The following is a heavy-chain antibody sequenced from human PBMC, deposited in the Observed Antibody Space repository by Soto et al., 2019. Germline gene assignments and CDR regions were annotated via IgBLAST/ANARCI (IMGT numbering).Heavy chain of an antibody. D-gene: IGHD3-10*01. CDR3: ARDRGFVVRAPPVDY. Sequence: QVQLVQSGAEVKKPGASVKVSCKASGYTFTSYGISWVRQAPGQGLEWMGWISTYNGNTNYAQKLQGRVTMTTDTSTSKAYMELRSLRSDDTAVYYCARDRGFVVRAPPVDYWGQGTLVTVSS. CDR2: ISTYNGNT. J-gene: IGHJ4*02. CDR1: GYTFTSYG. V-gene: IGHV1-18*01.